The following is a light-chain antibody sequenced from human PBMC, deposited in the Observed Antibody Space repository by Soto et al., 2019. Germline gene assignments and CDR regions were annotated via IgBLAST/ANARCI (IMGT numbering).Light chain of an antibody. Sequence: DIQMTQSPSSLSASVGDRVTITCQASQDIKNYLNWYQQKPGKAPNLLIFDASNLKTGDPSRFSGSGSGTHFTFISSSLQHEGIATCHWLHDGPPPPLSFGGGTKVEIK. V-gene: IGKV1-33*01. CDR1: QDIKNY. J-gene: IGKJ4*01. CDR3: LHDGPPPPLS. CDR2: DAS.